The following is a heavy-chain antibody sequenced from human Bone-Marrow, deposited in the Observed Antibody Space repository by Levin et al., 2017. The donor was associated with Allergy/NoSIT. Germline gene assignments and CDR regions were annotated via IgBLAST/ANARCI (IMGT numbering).Heavy chain of an antibody. V-gene: IGHV1-69*13. CDR2: IIPIFGTA. CDR3: ARDRRGYSSSSYSVYYYYDYMDV. Sequence: SVKVSCKASGGTFSSYAISWVRQAPGQGLEWMGGIIPIFGTANYAQKFQGRVTITADESTSTAYMELSSLRSEDTAVYYCARDRRGYSSSSYSVYYYYDYMDVWGKGTTVTVSS. D-gene: IGHD6-6*01. J-gene: IGHJ6*03. CDR1: GGTFSSYA.